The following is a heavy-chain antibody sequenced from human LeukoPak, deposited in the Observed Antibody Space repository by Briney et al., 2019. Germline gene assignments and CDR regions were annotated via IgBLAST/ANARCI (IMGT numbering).Heavy chain of an antibody. CDR3: VKDLNGTWSLDY. D-gene: IGHD2-8*01. Sequence: GGSLRLSCSASGFTFGAYFMHWVRQAPGKGLQYVSSISSNEYDTYYADSVKGRFTISRDNSKNTLFLQMNNLRPKDTAVYYCVKDLNGTWSLDYWGQGALVTVSS. CDR1: GFTFGAYF. V-gene: IGHV3-64D*06. CDR2: ISSNEYDT. J-gene: IGHJ4*02.